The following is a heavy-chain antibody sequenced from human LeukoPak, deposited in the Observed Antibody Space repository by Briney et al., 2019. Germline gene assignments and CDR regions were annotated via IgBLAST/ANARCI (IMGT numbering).Heavy chain of an antibody. CDR2: INWNSGTI. Sequence: SLRLSCAASGFTFDDYAMHWVRQAPGKGLEWVSGINWNSGTIDYADSVKGRFTISRDNAKNSLYLQMNSLRPEDTALYYCAKDLSRVDDAFDIWGQGTMVTVSS. J-gene: IGHJ3*02. D-gene: IGHD2-21*01. CDR1: GFTFDDYA. CDR3: AKDLSRVDDAFDI. V-gene: IGHV3-9*01.